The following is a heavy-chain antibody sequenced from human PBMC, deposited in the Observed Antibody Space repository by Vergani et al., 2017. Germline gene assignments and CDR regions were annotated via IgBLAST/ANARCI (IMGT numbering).Heavy chain of an antibody. J-gene: IGHJ6*02. V-gene: IGHV3-11*06. CDR3: ARARGRIGEDGMDV. D-gene: IGHD2-15*01. CDR1: GFTFCDYY. Sequence: QVQLVESGGGLVKPGGSLRLSCAASGFTFCDYYMSWIRQAPGKGLEWVSYISSSSSYPNYPDSVKGRFTISRDNAKNSLYLQMNSLRAEGTAVYYCARARGRIGEDGMDVWGQGTTVTVSS. CDR2: ISSSSSYP.